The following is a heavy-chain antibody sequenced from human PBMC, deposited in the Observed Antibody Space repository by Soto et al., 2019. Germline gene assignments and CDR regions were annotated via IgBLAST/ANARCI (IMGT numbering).Heavy chain of an antibody. D-gene: IGHD3-3*01. V-gene: IGHV4-39*01. J-gene: IGHJ4*02. CDR3: ASTYYDCWSGYSPVGYYFDY. CDR2: IYYSGST. CDR1: GGSISSSSYY. Sequence: SETLSLTCTVSGGSISSSSYYWGWIRQPPGKGLEWIGSIYYSGSTYYNPSLKSRVTISVDTSKNQFSLKLSSVTTADTAVYYRASTYYDCWSGYSPVGYYFDYWGQGTLVTVSS.